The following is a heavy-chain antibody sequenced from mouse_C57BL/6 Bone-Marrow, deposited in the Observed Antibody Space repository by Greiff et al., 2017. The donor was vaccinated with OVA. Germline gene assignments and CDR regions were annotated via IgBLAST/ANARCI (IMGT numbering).Heavy chain of an antibody. D-gene: IGHD1-1*01. CDR1: GYTFTSYW. Sequence: VQLQQPGAELVKPGASVKMSCKASGYTFTSYWITWVKQRPGQGLEWIGDIYPGSGSTNYNEKFKSKATLTVDTSSSTAYMQLSSLKSEDSAVYYCAREGGYYGSSGYWYFDVWGTGTTVTVSS. J-gene: IGHJ1*03. CDR2: IYPGSGST. V-gene: IGHV1-55*01. CDR3: AREGGYYGSSGYWYFDV.